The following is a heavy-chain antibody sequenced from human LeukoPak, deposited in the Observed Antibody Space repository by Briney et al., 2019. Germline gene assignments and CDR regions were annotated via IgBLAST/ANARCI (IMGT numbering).Heavy chain of an antibody. V-gene: IGHV1-2*02. CDR2: INPNSGGT. Sequence: ASVKVSCKASGYTFTGYYMHWVRQAPGQGLELMGWINPNSGGTNYAQKFQGRVTMTRDTSISTAYMELSRLRSDDTAVYYCARGARSTNSGYYNIDHWGQGTLVTVSS. J-gene: IGHJ4*02. D-gene: IGHD3-22*01. CDR1: GYTFTGYY. CDR3: ARGARSTNSGYYNIDH.